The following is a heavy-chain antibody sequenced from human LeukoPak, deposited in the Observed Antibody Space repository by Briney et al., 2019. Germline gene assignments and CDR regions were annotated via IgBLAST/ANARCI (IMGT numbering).Heavy chain of an antibody. D-gene: IGHD6-6*01. CDR3: AKERGSSSKTAYYFDY. CDR1: GFTFSSYA. V-gene: IGHV3-23*01. CDR2: ISGSGGST. J-gene: IGHJ4*02. Sequence: PGGSLRLSCAASGFTFSSYAMSWVRQAPGKGLEWASAISGSGGSTYYADSVKGRFTISRDNSKNTLYLQMNSLRAEDTAVYYCAKERGSSSKTAYYFDYWGQGTLVTVSS.